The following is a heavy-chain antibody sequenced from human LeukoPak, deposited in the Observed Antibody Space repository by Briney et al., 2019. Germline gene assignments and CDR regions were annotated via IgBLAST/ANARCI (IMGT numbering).Heavy chain of an antibody. V-gene: IGHV4-30-2*01. CDR3: ARAQGAAMGDLGFDY. CDR2: IYHSGST. Sequence: SETLSLTCAVSGGSICSGGYSWSWIRQPPGKGLEWIGYIYHSGSTYYNPSLKSRVTISVDRSKNQFSLKLSSVTAADTAVYYCARAQGAAMGDLGFDYWGQGTLVTVSS. J-gene: IGHJ4*02. D-gene: IGHD2-2*01. CDR1: GGSICSGGYS.